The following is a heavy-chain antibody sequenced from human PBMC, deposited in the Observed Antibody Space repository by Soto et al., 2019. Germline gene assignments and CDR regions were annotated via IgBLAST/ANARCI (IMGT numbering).Heavy chain of an antibody. CDR3: ARDKITGLFDY. CDR1: GQDIITNYW. V-gene: IGHV4-38-2*02. D-gene: IGHD2-8*02. CDR2: IYYSGST. J-gene: IGHJ4*02. Sequence: SETLSLTCLVSGQDIITNYWWAWVRQPPGKGLEWIGSIYYSGSTYYNPSLKSRVTISVDRSKNQFSLKLTSVTAADTAVYYCARDKITGLFDYWGQGTLVTVSS.